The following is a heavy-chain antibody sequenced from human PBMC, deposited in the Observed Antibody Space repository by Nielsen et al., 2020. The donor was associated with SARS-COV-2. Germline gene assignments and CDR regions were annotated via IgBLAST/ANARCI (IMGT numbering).Heavy chain of an antibody. CDR3: ARSYSSRSYYYYYGMDV. CDR2: INHSGST. CDR1: GGSFSGYY. V-gene: IGHV4-34*01. J-gene: IGHJ6*02. Sequence: SETLSLTCAVYGGSFSGYYWSWIRQPPGKGLEWIGEINHSGSTNYNPSLKSRVTISVDTSKNQFSLKLSSVTAVDTAVYYCARSYSSRSYYYYYGMDVWGQGTTVTVSS. D-gene: IGHD5-18*01.